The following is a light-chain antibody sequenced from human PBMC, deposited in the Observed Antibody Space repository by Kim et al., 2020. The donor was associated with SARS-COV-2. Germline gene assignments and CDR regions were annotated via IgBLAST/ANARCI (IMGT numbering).Light chain of an antibody. V-gene: IGKV3-11*01. J-gene: IGKJ2*01. CDR3: QQRSNWMFS. Sequence: SLSPGERPTLSCRASQSVSSQLAWYQQKPGQAPRLLIYGASNRATGIPARFTGSGSGTDFTLAISSLESEDFAVYYCQQRSNWMFSFGQGTKLEI. CDR1: QSVSSQ. CDR2: GAS.